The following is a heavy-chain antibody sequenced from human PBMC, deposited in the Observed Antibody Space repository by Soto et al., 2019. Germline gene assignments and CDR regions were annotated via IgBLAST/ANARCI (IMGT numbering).Heavy chain of an antibody. CDR1: GYTFTSYG. V-gene: IGHV1-18*04. J-gene: IGHJ5*02. Sequence: QVPLVQSGAEVKKPGASVKVSCKASGYTFTSYGISWVRQAPGQGLEWMGWISAYNGNTNYAQKLQGRVTMTTDTSTSTAYMELRSLRSDDTAVYYCARAHLDIVVVPAAADWLGFDPWGQGTLVTVSS. CDR3: ARAHLDIVVVPAAADWLGFDP. CDR2: ISAYNGNT. D-gene: IGHD2-2*03.